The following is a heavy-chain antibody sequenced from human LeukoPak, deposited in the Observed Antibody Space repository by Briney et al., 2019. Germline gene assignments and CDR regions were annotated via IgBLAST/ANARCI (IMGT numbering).Heavy chain of an antibody. V-gene: IGHV4-39*01. CDR3: ARQRAGPDDYGDYCGPFDI. CDR1: GGSISSSSYY. CDR2: IYYSGST. Sequence: PSETLSLTCTVSGGSISSSSYYWGWIRQPPGKGLEWIGSIYYSGSTYYNPSLKSRVTISVDTSKNQFSLKLSSVTAADTAVYYCARQRAGPDDYGDYCGPFDIWGQGTMVTVSS. J-gene: IGHJ3*02. D-gene: IGHD4-17*01.